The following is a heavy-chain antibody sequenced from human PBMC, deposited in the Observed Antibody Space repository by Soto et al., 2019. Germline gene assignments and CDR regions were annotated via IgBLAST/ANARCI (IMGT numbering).Heavy chain of an antibody. CDR3: ARELPGAPAGSVY. CDR1: GFTFSSYE. J-gene: IGHJ4*02. Sequence: EVQLVESGGGLVQPGGSLRLSCAASGFTFSSYEMNWVRQAPGKGLEWVSYISSSGSTIYYADSVKGRFTISRDNAKNSQYLQMNSLRAEDTAVYYCARELPGAPAGSVYWGQGTLVTVSS. D-gene: IGHD1-1*01. CDR2: ISSSGSTI. V-gene: IGHV3-48*03.